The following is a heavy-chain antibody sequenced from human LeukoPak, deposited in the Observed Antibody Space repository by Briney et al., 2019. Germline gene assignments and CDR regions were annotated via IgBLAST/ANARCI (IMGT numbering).Heavy chain of an antibody. CDR2: ISGSGAST. Sequence: GETLRLSCAASGFTFSIYGMSWVRQAPGKGLEWVSAISGSGASTYYADSVKGRCTFSRDNSKNALYLQMNSLRAEDTAVYYCAIAGAGYSNGWTPGPFDYWGQGTLVTVSS. V-gene: IGHV3-23*01. J-gene: IGHJ4*02. CDR1: GFTFSIYG. D-gene: IGHD6-19*01. CDR3: AIAGAGYSNGWTPGPFDY.